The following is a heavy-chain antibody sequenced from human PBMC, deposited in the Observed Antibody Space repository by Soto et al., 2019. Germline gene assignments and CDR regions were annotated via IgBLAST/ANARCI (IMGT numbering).Heavy chain of an antibody. J-gene: IGHJ4*02. Sequence: SETLSLTCAVCGGSFSGYYWSWIRQPPGKGLEWIGEINHSGSTNYNPSLKSRVTISVDTSKNQFSLKLSSVTAADTAVYYCARGGSSAAGFPFDYWGQGTLVTVSS. D-gene: IGHD6-13*01. CDR3: ARGGSSAAGFPFDY. CDR2: INHSGST. V-gene: IGHV4-34*01. CDR1: GGSFSGYY.